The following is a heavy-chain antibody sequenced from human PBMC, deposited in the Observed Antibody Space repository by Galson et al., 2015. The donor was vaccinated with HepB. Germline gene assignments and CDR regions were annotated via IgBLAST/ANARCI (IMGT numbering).Heavy chain of an antibody. J-gene: IGHJ4*02. D-gene: IGHD2-21*01. CDR2: VWYDGTKQ. CDR1: GFVFSGHG. V-gene: IGHV3-33*01. Sequence: SLRLSCAASGFVFSGHGMHWARQAPGKGLEWVAVVWYDGTKQYYSESVEGRFTISRDNSKNMVYLQMNSLRVEDTAVYYCWVIGTDFDYWGQGTLVTVSS. CDR3: WVIGTDFDY.